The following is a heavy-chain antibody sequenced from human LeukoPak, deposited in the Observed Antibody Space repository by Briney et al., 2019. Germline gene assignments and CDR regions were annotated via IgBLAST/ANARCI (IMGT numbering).Heavy chain of an antibody. CDR2: IWYDGSNK. D-gene: IGHD1-26*01. V-gene: IGHV3-33*01. Sequence: GGSLRLPCAASACTFSSYGVHRVRQAPGTGLESVAVIWYDGSNKYYADSVKGRSNIARDNSKNTLDLQMNSLRAEDTAVYYCARDQWELLVEVYFDYWGQVTLVTVSS. J-gene: IGHJ4*02. CDR3: ARDQWELLVEVYFDY. CDR1: ACTFSSYG.